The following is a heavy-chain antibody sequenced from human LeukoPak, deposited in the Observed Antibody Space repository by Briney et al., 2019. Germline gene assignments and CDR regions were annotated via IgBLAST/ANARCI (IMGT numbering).Heavy chain of an antibody. Sequence: GGSLRLSCEASGFTFNTYAMNWVRQAPGKGLEWVSVIGGSGGSPYYADSVKGRFTISRDNAKNTLYLQMNSLRAEDTAVYYCANLPGYWGQGTLVTVSS. CDR3: ANLPGY. J-gene: IGHJ4*02. CDR2: IGGSGGSP. V-gene: IGHV3-23*01. CDR1: GFTFNTYA.